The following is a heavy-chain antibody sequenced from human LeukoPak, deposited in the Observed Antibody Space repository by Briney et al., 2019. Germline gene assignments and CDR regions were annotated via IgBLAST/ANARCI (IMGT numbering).Heavy chain of an antibody. Sequence: SETLSLTCTVSGGSINGYYWSWIRQPPGKGLEWIGYRYHSGSTSYNPSLKNRVTISIDTSKNQFSLNLSSVTAADTAVYYCARRPSGRPFDYWGQGTLVTVSS. CDR3: ARRPSGRPFDY. D-gene: IGHD6-25*01. V-gene: IGHV4-59*08. J-gene: IGHJ4*02. CDR1: GGSINGYY. CDR2: RYHSGST.